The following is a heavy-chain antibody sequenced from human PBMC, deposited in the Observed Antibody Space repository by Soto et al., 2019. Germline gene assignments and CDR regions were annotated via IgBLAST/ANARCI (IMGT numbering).Heavy chain of an antibody. V-gene: IGHV3-33*01. CDR3: ARDPSHGSGSYLDY. J-gene: IGHJ4*02. CDR1: GFTLSNYG. Sequence: QVQLVESGGGVVQPGRSLRLSCAASGFTLSNYGMHWVRQAPGKGLEWVAVIWYDGSNKYYADSVKGRFTISRDNSKNTLYVQMNSLRAEDTAVYYCARDPSHGSGSYLDYWGQGTLVTVSS. D-gene: IGHD3-10*01. CDR2: IWYDGSNK.